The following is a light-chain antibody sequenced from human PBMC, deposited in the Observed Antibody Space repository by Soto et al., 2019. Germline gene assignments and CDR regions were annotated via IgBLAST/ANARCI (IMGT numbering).Light chain of an antibody. J-gene: IGLJ2*01. CDR2: DTS. Sequence: QTVVTQEPSLTVSPGGTVTLTCGSSTGAVTSGHYPYWFQQKPGQAPRTLIYDTSTKHPWTPARFAGSLLGGKGVLTLSGALPEDEAAYYCLLSYYGPRVDSGPRVVFGGGTKLNVL. V-gene: IGLV7-46*01. CDR1: TGAVTSGHY. CDR3: LLSYYGPRVDSGPRVV.